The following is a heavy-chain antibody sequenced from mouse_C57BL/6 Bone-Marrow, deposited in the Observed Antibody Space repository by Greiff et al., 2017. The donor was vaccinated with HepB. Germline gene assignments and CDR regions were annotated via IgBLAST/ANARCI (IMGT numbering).Heavy chain of an antibody. D-gene: IGHD1-1*01. CDR3: ATGRYGAPSWFAY. V-gene: IGHV14-4*01. CDR2: IDPENGDT. CDR1: GFNIKDDY. Sequence: EVQRVESGAELVRPGASVKLSCTASGFNIKDDYMHWVKQRPEQGLEWIGWIDPENGDTEYASKFQGKATITADTSSNTAYLQLSSLTSEDTAVYCCATGRYGAPSWFAYWGQGTLVTVSA. J-gene: IGHJ3*01.